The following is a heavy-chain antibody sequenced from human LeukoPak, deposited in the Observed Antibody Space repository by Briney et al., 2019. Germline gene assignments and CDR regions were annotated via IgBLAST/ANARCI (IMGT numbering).Heavy chain of an antibody. V-gene: IGHV3-7*03. Sequence: GGSLRLSCAASGFTFSSYWMQWVRQAPGKGLEWVANIRQDGDTKYYVDSVKGRFTISRDNAMNSLYLQMNSLRAEDTAIYYCARSLPYGTTWYGRSDFWGQGTLVTVSS. CDR3: ARSLPYGTTWYGRSDF. D-gene: IGHD6-13*01. CDR2: IRQDGDTK. CDR1: GFTFSSYW. J-gene: IGHJ4*02.